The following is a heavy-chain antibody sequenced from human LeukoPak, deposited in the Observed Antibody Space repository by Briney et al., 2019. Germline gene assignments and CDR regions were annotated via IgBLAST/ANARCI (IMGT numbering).Heavy chain of an antibody. CDR3: ARFYDSSGYYS. CDR2: IYYSGST. Sequence: SQTLSLTCTVSGGSISSGGYYWSWIRPHPGKGLEWIGYIYYSGSTYYNPSLKSRVTISVDTSKNQFSLKLSSVTAADTAVYYCARFYDSSGYYSWGQGTLVTVSS. J-gene: IGHJ4*02. CDR1: GGSISSGGYY. V-gene: IGHV4-31*03. D-gene: IGHD3-22*01.